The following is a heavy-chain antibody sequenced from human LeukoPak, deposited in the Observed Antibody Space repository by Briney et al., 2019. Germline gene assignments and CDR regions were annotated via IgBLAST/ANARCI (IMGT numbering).Heavy chain of an antibody. V-gene: IGHV4-59*13. CDR2: IYYSGST. D-gene: IGHD1-26*01. J-gene: IGHJ3*02. CDR3: ARDRVGGATAAFDI. Sequence: PSETLSLTCTVSGGSISSYYWSWVRQPPGKGLEWIGFIYYSGSTNYNPSPKSRVAISVDRSKNQFSLKLSSVAAADTAVYYCARDRVGGATAAFDIWGQGTMVTASS. CDR1: GGSISSYY.